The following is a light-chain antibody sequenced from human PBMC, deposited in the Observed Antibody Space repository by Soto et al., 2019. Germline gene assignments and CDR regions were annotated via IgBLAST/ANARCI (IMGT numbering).Light chain of an antibody. Sequence: IVVTQSPLFLPVTPGEPASISCRSSQSLVHSNGYNYVDWYLQKPGQSPQVLSYMGSNRASGVPDRFSGSGSGTDFTLKISRVEAEDVGVYSCMQTLQTRTFGPGTKVEL. V-gene: IGKV2-28*01. CDR1: QSLVHSNGYNY. CDR3: MQTLQTRT. CDR2: MGS. J-gene: IGKJ1*01.